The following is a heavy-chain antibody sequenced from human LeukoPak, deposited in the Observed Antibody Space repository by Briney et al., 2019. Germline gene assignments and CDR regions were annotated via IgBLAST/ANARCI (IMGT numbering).Heavy chain of an antibody. J-gene: IGHJ6*02. Sequence: SVKVSCKASGGTFSSYAISWVRQAPGQGLEWMGGIIPIFGTANYAQKFQGRVTITADESTSTAYMELSSLRSEDTAVYYCARGTDYYYGMDVWGQETTVTVSS. CDR1: GGTFSSYA. D-gene: IGHD4-17*01. CDR3: ARGTDYYYGMDV. CDR2: IIPIFGTA. V-gene: IGHV1-69*13.